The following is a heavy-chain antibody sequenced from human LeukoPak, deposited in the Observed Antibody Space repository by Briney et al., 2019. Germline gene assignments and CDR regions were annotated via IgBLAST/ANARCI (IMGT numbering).Heavy chain of an antibody. CDR3: ARHRGWSYAYYYYYMDV. D-gene: IGHD3-16*01. V-gene: IGHV4-39*01. J-gene: IGHJ6*03. CDR1: GGSISSSSYY. Sequence: SETLSLTCTVSGGSISSSSYYWGWIRQPPGKRLEWIGSIYYSGSTYYNPSLKSRVTLSVDTSKNQFSLKLSSVTAADTAVYYCARHRGWSYAYYYYYMDVWGKGTTVTISS. CDR2: IYYSGST.